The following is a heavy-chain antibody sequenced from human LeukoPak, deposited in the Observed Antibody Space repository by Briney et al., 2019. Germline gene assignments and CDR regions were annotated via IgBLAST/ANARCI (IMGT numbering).Heavy chain of an antibody. CDR1: GYTFTSYG. CDR2: ISAYNGNT. V-gene: IGHV1-18*01. Sequence: ASVKVSCKASGYTFTSYGISWVRQAPGQRLEWMGWISAYNGNTNYAQKLQGRVTMTTDTSTSTAYMELRSLRSDDTAVYYCARGGQYSSSWYDAFDIWGQGTMATVSS. CDR3: ARGGQYSSSWYDAFDI. D-gene: IGHD6-13*01. J-gene: IGHJ3*02.